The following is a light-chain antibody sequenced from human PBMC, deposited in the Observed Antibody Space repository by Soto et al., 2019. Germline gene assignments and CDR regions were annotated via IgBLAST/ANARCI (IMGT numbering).Light chain of an antibody. CDR1: QSVRSN. CDR3: QQYDNWPPLT. J-gene: IGKJ4*01. Sequence: EIVMTQSPATLSVSPGERATLSCRASQSVRSNLAWYQQKPGQAPSLLIYGASTRATGIPARFSGSGSGTEFTLTISSLQSEDFAVYSCQQYDNWPPLTFGGGTKVEIK. V-gene: IGKV3-15*01. CDR2: GAS.